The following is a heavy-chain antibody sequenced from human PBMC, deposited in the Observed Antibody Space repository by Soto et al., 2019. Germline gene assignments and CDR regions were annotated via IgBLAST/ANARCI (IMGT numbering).Heavy chain of an antibody. D-gene: IGHD5-18*01. CDR2: ISSASSYI. Sequence: EVQLVESGGGLVKPGGSLRLSCATSGFTFGSYTMNWVRQAPGKGLEWVSCISSASSYIYYADSVQGRFTISRDNSEKSPYLPMDSLRAEDTAVYFWARRSGYAYGSLDHWGQGVLVTVSS. CDR1: GFTFGSYT. V-gene: IGHV3-21*02. J-gene: IGHJ4*02. CDR3: ARRSGYAYGSLDH.